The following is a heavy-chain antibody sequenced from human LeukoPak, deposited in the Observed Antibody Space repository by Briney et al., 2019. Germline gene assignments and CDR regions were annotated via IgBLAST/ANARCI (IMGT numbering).Heavy chain of an antibody. CDR1: GYIFSNFG. CDR3: ARSRYSITCPDY. CDR2: ISAYNSNT. D-gene: IGHD3-3*02. J-gene: IGHJ4*02. Sequence: GASVTVSCKASGYIFSNFGISWVRQAPGQGLEWMGWISAYNSNTNYAQKFQGRVTMTTDTSTSTSNLELRNLRSDDTAVYYCARSRYSITCPDYWGPGTLVTVSS. V-gene: IGHV1-18*01.